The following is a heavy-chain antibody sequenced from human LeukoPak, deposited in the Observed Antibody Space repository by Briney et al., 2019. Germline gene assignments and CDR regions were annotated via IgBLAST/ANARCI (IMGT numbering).Heavy chain of an antibody. CDR1: GYTFTSYG. V-gene: IGHV1-18*01. CDR2: ISAYNGNT. J-gene: IGHJ5*02. Sequence: ASVKVSCKASGYTFTSYGISWVRQAPGQGLEWMGWISAYNGNTNYAQNLQGRVTMTTDTSTSTAYMELRSLRSDDTAVYYCARSEYSGNWFDPWGQGTLVTVSS. D-gene: IGHD1-14*01. CDR3: ARSEYSGNWFDP.